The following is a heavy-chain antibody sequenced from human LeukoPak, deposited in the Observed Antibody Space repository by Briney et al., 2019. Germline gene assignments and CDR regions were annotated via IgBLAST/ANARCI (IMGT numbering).Heavy chain of an antibody. CDR2: IYYSGST. D-gene: IGHD1-1*01. CDR3: ATSGEVQLEPLESFDI. Sequence: SETLSLTCTVSGGSISSGGYYWSWIRQHPGKGLEWIGYIYYSGSTYYNPSLKSRVTISVDTSKNQFSLKLSSVTAADTAVYYCATSGEVQLEPLESFDIWGQGTMVTVSS. V-gene: IGHV4-31*03. J-gene: IGHJ3*02. CDR1: GGSISSGGYY.